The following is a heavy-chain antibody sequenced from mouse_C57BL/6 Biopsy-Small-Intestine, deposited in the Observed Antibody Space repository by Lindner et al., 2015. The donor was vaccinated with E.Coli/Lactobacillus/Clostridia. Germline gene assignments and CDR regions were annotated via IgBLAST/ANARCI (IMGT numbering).Heavy chain of an antibody. D-gene: IGHD2-1*01. CDR1: GYAFSSSW. Sequence: VQLQESGPELVKPGASVKISCKASGYAFSSSWMNWVKQRPGKGLEWIGRIYPGDGDTNYNGNFKGKATLTADISSSTAYMQLSSLTSEDSAVYFCSRGYYGIFDYWGQGTTLTVSS. CDR2: IYPGDGDT. V-gene: IGHV1-82*01. J-gene: IGHJ2*01. CDR3: SRGYYGIFDY.